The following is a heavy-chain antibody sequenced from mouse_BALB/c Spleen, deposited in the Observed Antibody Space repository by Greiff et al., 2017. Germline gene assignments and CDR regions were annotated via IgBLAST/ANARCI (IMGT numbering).Heavy chain of an antibody. CDR3: ARDYGSSY. V-gene: IGHV5-6-5*01. CDR1: GFAFSSYD. J-gene: IGHJ3*01. CDR2: ISSGGST. D-gene: IGHD1-1*01. Sequence: EVMLVESGGGLVKPGGSLKLSCAASGFAFSSYDMSWVRQTPEKRLEWVASISSGGSTYYPDSVKGRFTISRDNARNILYLQMSSLRSEDTAMYYCARDYGSSYWGQGTLVTVSA.